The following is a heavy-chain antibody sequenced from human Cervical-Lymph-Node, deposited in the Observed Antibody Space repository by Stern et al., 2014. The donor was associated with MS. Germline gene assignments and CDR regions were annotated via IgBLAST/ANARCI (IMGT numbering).Heavy chain of an antibody. D-gene: IGHD2-2*01. CDR2: IYYTGST. CDR3: ARCSPSCDRAEY. V-gene: IGHV4-59*01. CDR1: GGSITGYY. Sequence: QVQLQESSPGLVKPSETLSLTCSVSGGSITGYYWGWIRQPPGKTLEFMGYIYYTGSTNYDPSLRGRVTISADTSKSQFSLELRSVTAADTAVYYCARCSPSCDRAEYWGQGTSVTVSS. J-gene: IGHJ4*02.